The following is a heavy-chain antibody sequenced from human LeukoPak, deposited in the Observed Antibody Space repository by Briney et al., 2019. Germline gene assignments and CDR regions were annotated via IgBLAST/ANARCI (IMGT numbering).Heavy chain of an antibody. J-gene: IGHJ4*02. CDR2: ISGTGGST. V-gene: IGHV3-23*01. CDR1: GFTFSTYA. Sequence: PGGSLRLSCSVSGFTFSTYAMGWVRQAPGKGLEWVSSISGTGGSTSYAASVKGRFTISRDQSKDTLYLQMNSLRAEDTALYYCVKEFWAAAGTVGLFDFWGLGTLVTVSS. CDR3: VKEFWAAAGTVGLFDF. D-gene: IGHD6-13*01.